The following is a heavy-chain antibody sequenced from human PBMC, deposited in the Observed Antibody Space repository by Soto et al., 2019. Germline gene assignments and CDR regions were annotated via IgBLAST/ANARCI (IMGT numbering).Heavy chain of an antibody. CDR1: VSSLSSYY. J-gene: IGHJ6*02. V-gene: IGHV4-59*08. D-gene: IGHD3-22*01. CDR2: IFYSGNT. CDR3: ARHQYYYDGLDV. Sequence: PSETLSLTCTVSVSSLSSYYWMWIRQPPGKGLECIGSIFYSGNTNSTPARKSRVTISVATSKNQFSLKLSSVTAADTAVYYCARHQYYYDGLDVWGQGTTVTV.